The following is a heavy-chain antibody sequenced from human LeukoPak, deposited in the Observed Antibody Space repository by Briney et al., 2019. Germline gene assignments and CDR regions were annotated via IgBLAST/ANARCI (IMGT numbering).Heavy chain of an antibody. J-gene: IGHJ4*02. CDR1: GFTFSGYA. CDR2: IGGGGST. CDR3: VPTPRGSSVLYDHLCY. D-gene: IGHD2-8*01. V-gene: IGHV3-23*01. Sequence: GGSLRLSCAASGFTFSGYAMSWVRQAPGKGLEWVSSIGGGGSTYYAESVKGRFTISRDNSKNTLDLQMNSLRADDTAVYYCVPTPRGSSVLYDHLCYRGQGTLVTASS.